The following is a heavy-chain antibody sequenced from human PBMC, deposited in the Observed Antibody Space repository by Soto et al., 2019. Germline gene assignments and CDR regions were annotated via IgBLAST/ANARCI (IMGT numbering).Heavy chain of an antibody. J-gene: IGHJ3*02. CDR1: GYTFTSYG. CDR3: ATAVLRFLEWLDAFDI. V-gene: IGHV1-18*01. D-gene: IGHD3-3*01. Sequence: ASVKVSCKASGYTFTSYGISWVRQAPGQGLEWMGWISAYNGNTNYAQKFQGRVTMTEDTSTDTAYMELSSLRPEDTAVYYCATAVLRFLEWLDAFDIWRQGTMVTVSS. CDR2: ISAYNGNT.